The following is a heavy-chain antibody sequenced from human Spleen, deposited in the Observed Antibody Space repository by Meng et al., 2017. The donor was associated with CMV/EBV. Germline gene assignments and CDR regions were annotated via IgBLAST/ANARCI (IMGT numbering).Heavy chain of an antibody. CDR2: ISYDGSNK. Sequence: GGSLRLSGAASGSTFSSYAMHWVRQAPGKGLEGVAVISYDGSNKYYADSVKGRFTFSRCNSKNTLYLQMNSLRAEDTAVYYCARGFEHSSSPQDYWGQGTLVTVSS. D-gene: IGHD6-6*01. V-gene: IGHV3-30*04. J-gene: IGHJ4*02. CDR1: GSTFSSYA. CDR3: ARGFEHSSSPQDY.